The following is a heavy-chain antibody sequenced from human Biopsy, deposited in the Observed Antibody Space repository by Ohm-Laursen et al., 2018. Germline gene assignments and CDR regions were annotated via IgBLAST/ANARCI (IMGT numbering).Heavy chain of an antibody. CDR1: GDSISIYY. D-gene: IGHD3-3*01. CDR3: ARARIKTSGVLIPETYYFDS. V-gene: IGHV4-59*01. J-gene: IGHJ4*02. Sequence: SETLPLTCTVSGDSISIYYWSWIRQPPGKGLEWIGNFYYSGSTNYNPSLKSRITMSLDRSKSQVSLRMNSVTAADTAVYYCARARIKTSGVLIPETYYFDSWGQGTLVTVSS. CDR2: FYYSGST.